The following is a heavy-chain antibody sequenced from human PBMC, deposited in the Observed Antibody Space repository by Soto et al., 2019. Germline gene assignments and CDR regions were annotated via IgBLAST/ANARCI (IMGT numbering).Heavy chain of an antibody. Sequence: GESLKISCKGSGYSFTSYWIGWVRQMPGKGLEWMGIIYPGDSDTRYSPSFQGQVTISADKSISTAYLQWSSLKASDTAMYYYARRGEYCTNGVCYDAFDIWGQGTMVTVSS. CDR3: ARRGEYCTNGVCYDAFDI. J-gene: IGHJ3*02. CDR2: IYPGDSDT. CDR1: GYSFTSYW. V-gene: IGHV5-51*01. D-gene: IGHD2-8*01.